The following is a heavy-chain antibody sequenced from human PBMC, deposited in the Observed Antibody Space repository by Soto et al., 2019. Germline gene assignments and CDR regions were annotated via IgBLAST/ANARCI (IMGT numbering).Heavy chain of an antibody. CDR2: ISAYNGNT. J-gene: IGHJ6*02. V-gene: IGHV1-18*01. D-gene: IGHD3-22*01. CDR3: ARVLWRYDSSGYYYGLGYYGMDV. CDR1: GYTFTSYG. Sequence: ASVKVSCKASGYTFTSYGISWVRQAPGQGLEWMGWISAYNGNTNYAQKHQGRVTMTTDTSTSTAYMELRSLRSDDTAVYYCARVLWRYDSSGYYYGLGYYGMDVWGQGTTVTVSS.